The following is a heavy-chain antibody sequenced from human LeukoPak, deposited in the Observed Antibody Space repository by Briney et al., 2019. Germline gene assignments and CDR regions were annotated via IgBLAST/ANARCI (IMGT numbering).Heavy chain of an antibody. Sequence: SETLSLTCAVYGGSFSGYYWSWIRPPPGKGLEWIGEINHSGSTNYNPSLKSRVTISVDTSKNQFSLKLSSVTAADTAVYYCASARGKYRSSTSCYGCWFDPWGQGTLVTVSS. CDR1: GGSFSGYY. D-gene: IGHD2-2*01. CDR3: ASARGKYRSSTSCYGCWFDP. CDR2: INHSGST. J-gene: IGHJ5*02. V-gene: IGHV4-34*01.